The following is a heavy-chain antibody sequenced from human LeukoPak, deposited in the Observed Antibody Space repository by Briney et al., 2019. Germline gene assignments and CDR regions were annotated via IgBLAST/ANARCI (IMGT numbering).Heavy chain of an antibody. CDR2: ISWNSASI. CDR3: AKAPRFVAPFDY. D-gene: IGHD3-10*01. Sequence: GRSLRLSCAASGFNFDDYAMHWVRQGPGKGLEWVSGISWNSASIDYADSVKGRFTISRDNAKNSLYLQMNSLRAEDTALYYCAKAPRFVAPFDYWGQGTPVTVSS. V-gene: IGHV3-9*01. CDR1: GFNFDDYA. J-gene: IGHJ4*02.